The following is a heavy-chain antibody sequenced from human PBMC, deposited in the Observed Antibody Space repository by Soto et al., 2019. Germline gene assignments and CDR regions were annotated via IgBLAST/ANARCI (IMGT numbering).Heavy chain of an antibody. Sequence: QVQLQESGPGLVKPSETLSLTCTVSGGSISSYYWSWIRQPAGKGLEWIGRIYTSGSTNYNPSLKSRVTMSVDTSVNLFSLKLSSVTAADTAVYYCARDGLVVVPAGIYYYYGMDFWGQGTTVTVSS. D-gene: IGHD2-2*02. CDR2: IYTSGST. CDR3: ARDGLVVVPAGIYYYYGMDF. CDR1: GGSISSYY. V-gene: IGHV4-4*07. J-gene: IGHJ6*02.